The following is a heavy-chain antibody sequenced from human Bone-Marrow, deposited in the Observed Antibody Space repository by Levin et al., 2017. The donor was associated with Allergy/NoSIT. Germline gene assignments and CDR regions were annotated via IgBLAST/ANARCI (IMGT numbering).Heavy chain of an antibody. CDR1: GGSISSDFH. J-gene: IGHJ4*02. D-gene: IGHD2-15*01. V-gene: IGHV4-38-2*02. CDR2: IDQSGNT. CDR3: ARTLGYCSGDGCYYYFDY. Sequence: SSETLSLTCTVSGGSISSDFHWGWIRQPPGKGLEWIGSIDQSGNTYYNPSLKSRVTISVDTSKNQFSLRLTSVTAADTAVYYCARTLGYCSGDGCYYYFDYWGQGTLVTVSS.